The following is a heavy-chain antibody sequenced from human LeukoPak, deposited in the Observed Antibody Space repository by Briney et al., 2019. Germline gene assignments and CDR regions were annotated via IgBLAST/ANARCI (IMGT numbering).Heavy chain of an antibody. CDR1: GGSISSYY. CDR3: ARDGGYGSGSYL. CDR2: IYYSGST. J-gene: IGHJ4*02. V-gene: IGHV4-59*01. D-gene: IGHD3-10*01. Sequence: PSETLSLTCTVSGGSISSYYWSWIRQPPGKGLEWIGYIYYSGSTNYNPSLKSRVTISVDTSKNQFSLNLSSVTAADTAVYYCARDGGYGSGSYLWGQGTLVTVSS.